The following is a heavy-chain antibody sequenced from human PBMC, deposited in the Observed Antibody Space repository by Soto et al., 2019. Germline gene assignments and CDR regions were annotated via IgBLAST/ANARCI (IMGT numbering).Heavy chain of an antibody. J-gene: IGHJ6*02. V-gene: IGHV3-30*04. CDR1: GFNFSTYA. D-gene: IGHD1-20*01. Sequence: QVQLVESGGGVVQPGESLRLSCAASGFNFSTYAMHWVRQAPGKGLEWVAVMSFDGKYKYFADSVKGRFILSRDNSKNTLYLQMSSLGAEDTAVYYCATYCDDVTGLYYFGMDVWGQGTTVTVSS. CDR2: MSFDGKYK. CDR3: ATYCDDVTGLYYFGMDV.